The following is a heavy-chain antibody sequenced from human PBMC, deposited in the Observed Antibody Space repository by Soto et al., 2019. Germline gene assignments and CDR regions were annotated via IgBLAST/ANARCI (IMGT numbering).Heavy chain of an antibody. Sequence: GASVKVSCKASGGTFSSYTISWVRQAPGQGLEWMGRIIPILGIANYAQKFQGRVTITADKSTSTAYMELSSLRSEDTAVYYCASSYYDSSGSFYFDYWGQGTLVTVSS. J-gene: IGHJ4*02. CDR1: GGTFSSYT. CDR3: ASSYYDSSGSFYFDY. D-gene: IGHD3-22*01. CDR2: IIPILGIA. V-gene: IGHV1-69*02.